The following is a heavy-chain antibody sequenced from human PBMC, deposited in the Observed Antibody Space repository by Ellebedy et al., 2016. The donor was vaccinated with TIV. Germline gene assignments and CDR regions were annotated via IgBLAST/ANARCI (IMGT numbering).Heavy chain of an antibody. CDR1: GYSISSGYY. CDR3: AKWTVGYCSSASCYTGDY. J-gene: IGHJ4*02. D-gene: IGHD2-2*02. CDR2: FNLGGTT. Sequence: MPSETLSLTCTVSGYSISSGYYWGWIRQLPGKGLEWIGEFNLGGTTNYNPSLKSRVTISVDTSKNQFSLKLNSVTAADTAVYYCAKWTVGYCSSASCYTGDYWGQGTLVTVSS. V-gene: IGHV4-38-2*02.